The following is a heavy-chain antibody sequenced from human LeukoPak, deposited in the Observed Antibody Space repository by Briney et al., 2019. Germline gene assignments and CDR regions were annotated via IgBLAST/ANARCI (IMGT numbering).Heavy chain of an antibody. CDR3: ARERGITGIHNWFDP. CDR1: GFTFSKNW. CDR2: IKQDGSEK. V-gene: IGHV3-7*01. D-gene: IGHD1-20*01. Sequence: QSGGSLRLSCAASGFTFSKNWMSWVRQAPGKGLEWVAKIKQDGSEKYYVDSVKGRFTISRDNAKNSLYLQMNSLRAEDTAVYYCARERGITGIHNWFDPWGQGTLVTVSS. J-gene: IGHJ5*02.